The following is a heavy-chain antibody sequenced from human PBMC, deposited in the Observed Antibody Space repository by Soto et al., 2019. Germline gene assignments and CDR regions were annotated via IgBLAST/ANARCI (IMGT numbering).Heavy chain of an antibody. CDR3: ARDDVDTAMPYGMDV. CDR1: GGTFSSYA. D-gene: IGHD5-18*01. CDR2: IIPIFGTA. Sequence: APVKVSCKASGGTFSSYAISWVRQAPGQGLEWMGGIIPIFGTANYAQKFQGRVTITADESTSTAYMELSSLRSEDTAVYYCARDDVDTAMPYGMDVWGQGTTVTVS. V-gene: IGHV1-69*13. J-gene: IGHJ6*02.